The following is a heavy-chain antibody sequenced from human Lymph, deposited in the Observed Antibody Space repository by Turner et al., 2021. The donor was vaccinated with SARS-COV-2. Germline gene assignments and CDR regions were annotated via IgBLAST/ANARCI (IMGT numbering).Heavy chain of an antibody. J-gene: IGHJ6*02. Sequence: QVQLVQSGAEVKRPGASVKVSCKASGYILPGYYMHWVRQAPGQGLEWMGWINPNSGGTNYAQKFQGRVTMTRDTSISTAYMEVSRLRSDDTAVYYCARDTRGDYSYYYDGMDVWGQGTTVTVSS. CDR3: ARDTRGDYSYYYDGMDV. CDR2: INPNSGGT. V-gene: IGHV1-2*02. D-gene: IGHD4-17*01. CDR1: GYILPGYY.